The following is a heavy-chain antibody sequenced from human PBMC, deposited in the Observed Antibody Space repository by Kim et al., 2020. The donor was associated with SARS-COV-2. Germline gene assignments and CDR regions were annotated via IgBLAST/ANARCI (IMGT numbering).Heavy chain of an antibody. CDR2: IYSGGST. Sequence: GGSLRLSCAASGFTVSSNYMSWVRQAPGKGLEWVSVIYSGGSTYYADSVKGRFTISRDNSKNTLYLQMNSLRAEDTAVYYCARDYYDSSGPRGYWGQGTLVTVSS. CDR3: ARDYYDSSGPRGY. D-gene: IGHD3-22*01. J-gene: IGHJ4*02. CDR1: GFTVSSNY. V-gene: IGHV3-66*01.